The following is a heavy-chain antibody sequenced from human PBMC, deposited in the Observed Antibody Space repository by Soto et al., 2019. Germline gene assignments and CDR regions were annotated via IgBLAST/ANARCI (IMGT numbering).Heavy chain of an antibody. V-gene: IGHV4-30-4*08. CDR1: GGSISGDYYH. Sequence: QVQLQQSGPGLVKPSQTLSLTCTVSGGSISGDYYHWTWIRQSPGKALEWIGYVFHSGSVLYNPSLKSRLNISVDTSKNQFCLRLSSVTAADTAVYFCAREDDGGDRDYYGLDVWGQGTTVTVSS. CDR3: AREDDGGDRDYYGLDV. CDR2: VFHSGSV. J-gene: IGHJ6*02. D-gene: IGHD2-21*02.